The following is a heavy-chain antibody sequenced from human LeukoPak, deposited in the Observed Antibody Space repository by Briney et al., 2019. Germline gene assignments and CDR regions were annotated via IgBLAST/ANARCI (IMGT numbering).Heavy chain of an antibody. CDR3: ARDSGTTVTPGAFDI. Sequence: PGGSLRLSCAASGFTFSSYWMSWVRQAPGKGLEWVANIKQDGSEKYYVDSVKGRFTISRDNAKNSLYLQMNSLRAEDTAVYYCARDSGTTVTPGAFDIWGQGTMVTVSS. CDR1: GFTFSSYW. J-gene: IGHJ3*02. CDR2: IKQDGSEK. D-gene: IGHD4-17*01. V-gene: IGHV3-7*01.